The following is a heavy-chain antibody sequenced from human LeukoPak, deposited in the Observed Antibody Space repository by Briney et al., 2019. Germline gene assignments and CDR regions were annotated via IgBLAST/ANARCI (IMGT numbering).Heavy chain of an antibody. CDR3: AKDCSGTSCYRNY. J-gene: IGHJ4*02. CDR2: IRYDGSNK. D-gene: IGHD2-2*02. Sequence: GGSLRLSCAASGFTFSSYGMHWVRQAPGKGLEWVAFIRYDGSNKYYADSVKGRFTISRDNSKNTLYLQMNSLGAEDTAVYYCAKDCSGTSCYRNYWGQGTLVTVSS. V-gene: IGHV3-30*02. CDR1: GFTFSSYG.